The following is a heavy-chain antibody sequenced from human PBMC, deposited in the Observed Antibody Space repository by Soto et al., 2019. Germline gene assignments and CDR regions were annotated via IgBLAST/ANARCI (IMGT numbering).Heavy chain of an antibody. CDR2: ITNSGDST. CDR3: AMTWFGSITTDY. D-gene: IGHD3-10*01. J-gene: IGHJ4*02. CDR1: GFTFSTYA. V-gene: IGHV3-23*01. Sequence: EVRLLESGGGLVQPGGSLRLSCAASGFTFSTYALSWVRQAPGKGLEWVSAITNSGDSTYYADSVKGRFTISRDNSKNTLYLQMSSLRAEDTAVYYCAMTWFGSITTDYWGQGTLVTVSS.